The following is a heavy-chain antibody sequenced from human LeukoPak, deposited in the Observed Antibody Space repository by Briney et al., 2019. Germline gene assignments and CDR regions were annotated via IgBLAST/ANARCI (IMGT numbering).Heavy chain of an antibody. Sequence: AGGSLRLSCAASGFTFSSYGMYWVRQAPGKGLEWVAVIWYDGSDKYYADSVKGRFTISRDNSKNTLYLQMNSLRVEDTAVYYCARDGRGFDYYDSSGYYYRDAFDIWGQGTMVTVSS. V-gene: IGHV3-33*07. CDR3: ARDGRGFDYYDSSGYYYRDAFDI. CDR2: IWYDGSDK. D-gene: IGHD3-22*01. CDR1: GFTFSSYG. J-gene: IGHJ3*02.